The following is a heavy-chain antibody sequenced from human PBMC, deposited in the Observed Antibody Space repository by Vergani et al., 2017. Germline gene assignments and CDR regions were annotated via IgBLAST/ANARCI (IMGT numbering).Heavy chain of an antibody. J-gene: IGHJ5*02. V-gene: IGHV4-39*01. Sequence: QLQLQESGPGLVKPSATLSLTCSVSGASIRSSNYYWGWIRQPPGKGLEWIASIYYSGSTYYNPSLKSRVTISVDTSKNQFSLKLSSVTAADTAVYFWARHSTVEWLAKLRWIDPWGQGILVTVSS. CDR1: GASIRSSNYY. CDR2: IYYSGST. D-gene: IGHD6-19*01. CDR3: ARHSTVEWLAKLRWIDP.